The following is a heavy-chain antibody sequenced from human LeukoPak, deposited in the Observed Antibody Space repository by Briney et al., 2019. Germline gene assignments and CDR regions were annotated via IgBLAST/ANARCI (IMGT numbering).Heavy chain of an antibody. J-gene: IGHJ5*02. CDR3: AKGGYSSSFDP. CDR1: GFTFSSYA. D-gene: IGHD6-13*01. Sequence: GSLRLSCAASGFTFSSYALTWVRQAPGKGLEWVSTISGSGGGTFYADSVKGRFTISRDNSKNTLYLQMNSLRAEDTALYYCAKGGYSSSFDPWGQGTLVTVSS. CDR2: ISGSGGGT. V-gene: IGHV3-23*01.